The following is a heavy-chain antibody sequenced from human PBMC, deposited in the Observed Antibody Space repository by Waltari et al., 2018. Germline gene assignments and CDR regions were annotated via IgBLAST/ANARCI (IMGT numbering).Heavy chain of an antibody. CDR1: GFTVSSNY. V-gene: IGHV3-53*02. J-gene: IGHJ4*02. CDR3: ARDSRLSGSYS. Sequence: EVQLVETGGGLIQPGGSLRLSCAASGFTVSSNYMSWVRQVPGKGLEWVSVIYSGGSTYYADSVKGRFTISRDNSKNTLYLQMNSLRAEDTAVYYCARDSRLSGSYSWGQGTLVTVSS. CDR2: IYSGGST. D-gene: IGHD1-26*01.